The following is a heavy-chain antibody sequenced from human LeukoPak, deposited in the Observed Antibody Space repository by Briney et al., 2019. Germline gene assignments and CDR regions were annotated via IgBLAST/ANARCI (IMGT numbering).Heavy chain of an antibody. D-gene: IGHD2-15*01. Sequence: ASVKVSCKASGYTFTNDYIHWVRQAPGQGLEWMGWINPNSGGTNYAQKFQGRVTMTRDTSISTAYMELNSLRSDDTAVYYCARDDTDSPLHYWGQGTLATVSS. CDR2: INPNSGGT. V-gene: IGHV1-2*02. CDR3: ARDDTDSPLHY. CDR1: GYTFTNDY. J-gene: IGHJ4*02.